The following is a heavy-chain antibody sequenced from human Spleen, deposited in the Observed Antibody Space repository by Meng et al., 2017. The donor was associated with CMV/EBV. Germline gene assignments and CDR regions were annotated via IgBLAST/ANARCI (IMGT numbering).Heavy chain of an antibody. CDR2: IYYSGST. D-gene: IGHD1-26*01. J-gene: IGHJ5*02. CDR3: ARGIVGNWFDP. CDR1: GGSFSGYY. Sequence: QLQQGGAGRLKPSEPLSLPCAVYGGSFSGYYWSWIRQPPGKGLEWIGSIYYSGSTYYNPSLKSRVTISVDTSKNQFSLKLSSVTAADTAVYYCARGIVGNWFDPWGQGTLVTVSS. V-gene: IGHV4-34*01.